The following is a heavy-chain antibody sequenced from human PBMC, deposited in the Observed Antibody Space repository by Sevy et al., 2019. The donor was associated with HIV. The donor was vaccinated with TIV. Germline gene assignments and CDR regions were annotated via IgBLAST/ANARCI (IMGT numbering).Heavy chain of an antibody. D-gene: IGHD5-12*01. CDR3: ARMAGYSGYDSGESFDY. J-gene: IGHJ4*02. CDR2: TYYRSKWYN. V-gene: IGHV6-1*01. Sequence: SQTLSLTCDISGDSVSSNSAAWNWIRQSPSRGLEWLGRTYYRSKWYNDYAVSVKSRITINPDTSKNQFSLQLNSVTPEDTAVYYCARMAGYSGYDSGESFDYWGQGTLVTVSS. CDR1: GDSVSSNSAA.